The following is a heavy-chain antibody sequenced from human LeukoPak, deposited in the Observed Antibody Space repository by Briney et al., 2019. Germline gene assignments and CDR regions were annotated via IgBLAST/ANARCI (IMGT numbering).Heavy chain of an antibody. CDR1: GGSISSYY. Sequence: SETLSLTCTVSGGSISSYYWSWIRQPPGKGLEWIGYIYYSGSTNYNPSLKSRVTISVDTSKNQFSLKLSSVTAADTAVYYCARDPHLNYDSSGNYYFDYWGQGTLVTVSS. V-gene: IGHV4-59*12. J-gene: IGHJ4*02. CDR3: ARDPHLNYDSSGNYYFDY. CDR2: IYYSGST. D-gene: IGHD3-22*01.